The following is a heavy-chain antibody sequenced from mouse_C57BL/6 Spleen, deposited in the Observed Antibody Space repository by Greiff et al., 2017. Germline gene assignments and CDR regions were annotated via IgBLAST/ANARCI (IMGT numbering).Heavy chain of an antibody. J-gene: IGHJ3*01. V-gene: IGHV1-82*01. D-gene: IGHD2-12*01. CDR2: IYPGDGDT. Sequence: QVQLKQSGPELVKPGASVQISCKASGYAFSSSWMNWVKQRPGKGPEWIGRIYPGDGDTNYNGKFKGKATLTADKSSSTAYMQLSSLTSEDSAVYFCARRGEDDRAWFAYWGQGTLVTVSA. CDR3: ARRGEDDRAWFAY. CDR1: GYAFSSSW.